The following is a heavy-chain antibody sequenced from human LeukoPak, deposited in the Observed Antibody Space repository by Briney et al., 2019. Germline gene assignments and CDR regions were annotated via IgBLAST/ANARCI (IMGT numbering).Heavy chain of an antibody. J-gene: IGHJ6*03. CDR1: GGSISSSSYY. CDR3: ARDRGRILYRYYYYYMDV. D-gene: IGHD5/OR15-5a*01. Sequence: PSETLSLTCTVSGGSISSSSYYWGWIRQPPGKGLEWIGSIHYSGSTNYNPSLKSRVTISVDTAKNQFSLKLSSVTAADTAVYYCARDRGRILYRYYYYYMDVWGKGTTVTISS. V-gene: IGHV4-39*07. CDR2: IHYSGST.